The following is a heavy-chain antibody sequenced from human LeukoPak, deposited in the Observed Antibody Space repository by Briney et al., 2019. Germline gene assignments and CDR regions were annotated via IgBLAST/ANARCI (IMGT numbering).Heavy chain of an antibody. CDR1: GFTFSNYW. CDR3: AKWSFVVVSGGFDP. V-gene: IGHV3-23*01. D-gene: IGHD2-2*01. CDR2: ISGSGGST. Sequence: HAGGSLRLSCAASGFTFSNYWMNWVRQAPGKGLEWVSAISGSGGSTYYADSVKGRFTISRDNSKNTLYLQMNSLRAEDTAVYYCAKWSFVVVSGGFDPWGQGTLVTVSS. J-gene: IGHJ5*02.